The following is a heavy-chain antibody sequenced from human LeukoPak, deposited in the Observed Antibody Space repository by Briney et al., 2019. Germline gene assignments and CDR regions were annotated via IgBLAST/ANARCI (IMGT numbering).Heavy chain of an antibody. CDR1: GYTFTGYY. CDR3: ARSIYGDYYFDY. V-gene: IGHV1-2*02. D-gene: IGHD4-17*01. J-gene: IGHJ4*02. Sequence: GASVKVSCKASGYTFTGYYMHWVRQAPGQGLEWMGWINPNSGGTNYAQKLQGRVTMTTDTSTSTAYMELRSLRSDDTAVYYCARSIYGDYYFDYWGQGTLVTVSS. CDR2: INPNSGGT.